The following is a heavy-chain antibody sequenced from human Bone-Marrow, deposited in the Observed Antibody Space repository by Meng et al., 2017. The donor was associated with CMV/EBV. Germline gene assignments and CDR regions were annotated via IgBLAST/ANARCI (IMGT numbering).Heavy chain of an antibody. D-gene: IGHD3-3*01. V-gene: IGHV3-30*04. J-gene: IGHJ5*02. Sequence: GGSLKISCAASGFSFSDYAMHWVRQAPGKGLGWVTVTSYDGSDKYYADPVKRRFTISRENSKNTLYLQMISLRGEDTAVYHSARAFSRIYGLVDAPWLDPWGQGTMVTVSS. CDR3: ARAFSRIYGLVDAPWLDP. CDR2: TSYDGSDK. CDR1: GFSFSDYA.